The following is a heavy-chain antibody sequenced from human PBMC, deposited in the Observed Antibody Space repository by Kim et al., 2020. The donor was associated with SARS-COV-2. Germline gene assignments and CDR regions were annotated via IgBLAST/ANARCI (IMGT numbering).Heavy chain of an antibody. CDR3: SAYYYDSGPSDY. CDR2: FYYTGST. V-gene: IGHV4-39*01. J-gene: IGHJ4*02. Sequence: SETLSLTCTVSGDSISSSIYYWGWIRQPPGKGLEWIGSFYYTGSTYQNPSLKSRVTISADTSKNQFSLRLRSVTAADTAVYYCSAYYYDSGPSDYWGQGTLLTVSS. D-gene: IGHD3-10*01. CDR1: GDSISSSIYY.